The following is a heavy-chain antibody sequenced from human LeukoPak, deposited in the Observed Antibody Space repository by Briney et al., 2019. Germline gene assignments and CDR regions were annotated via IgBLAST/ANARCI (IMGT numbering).Heavy chain of an antibody. CDR3: AREDDSWGPNNLDL. Sequence: QPGGSLRLSCAASAFTFSDYSMNWVRQAPGKGLEWISYIDTSSSTMYYADSVMGRFTISRDNAKESLYLQMNSLRDEDTAVYYCAREDDSWGPNNLDLWGQGTMGTVSS. J-gene: IGHJ3*01. V-gene: IGHV3-48*02. CDR2: IDTSSSTM. D-gene: IGHD7-27*01. CDR1: AFTFSDYS.